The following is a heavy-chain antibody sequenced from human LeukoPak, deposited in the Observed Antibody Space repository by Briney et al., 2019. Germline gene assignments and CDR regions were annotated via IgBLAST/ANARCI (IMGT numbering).Heavy chain of an antibody. CDR1: GYSFSTYG. CDR3: ARAIVGATEVDYYYYYMDV. Sequence: ASVKVSCKASGYSFSTYGVTWVRQAPGQGLEWMGWISADSVDTNYAQKLQGRITLTTDTSTSTAYMELRSLRSDDTAVYYCARAIVGATEVDYYYYYMDVWGKGTTVTVSS. V-gene: IGHV1-18*01. J-gene: IGHJ6*03. CDR2: ISADSVDT. D-gene: IGHD1-26*01.